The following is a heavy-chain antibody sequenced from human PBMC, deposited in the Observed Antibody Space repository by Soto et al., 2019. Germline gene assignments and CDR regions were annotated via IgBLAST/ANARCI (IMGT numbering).Heavy chain of an antibody. J-gene: IGHJ6*02. Sequence: SVKVSCKASGCTCSSYAISWVRQAPGQGLEWMGGIIPIFGTANYAQKFQGRVTITADESTSTAYMELSSLRSEDTAVYYCARSYADYVPAQDQLYYHYGMDVWGQGTTVTVSS. CDR2: IIPIFGTA. CDR1: GCTCSSYA. D-gene: IGHD4-17*01. V-gene: IGHV1-69*13. CDR3: ARSYADYVPAQDQLYYHYGMDV.